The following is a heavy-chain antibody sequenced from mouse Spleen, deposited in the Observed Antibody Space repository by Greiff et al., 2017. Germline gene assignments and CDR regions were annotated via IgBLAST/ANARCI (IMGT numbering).Heavy chain of an antibody. V-gene: IGHV1-82*01. CDR1: GYGFSSSW. Sequence: QVQLQQSGPELVKPGASVKISCKASGYGFSSSWINWVKQRPGKGLEWIGRIYPGDGDTHYNGKFKGKATLTADKSSSTAFMQLSSLTSEDSAVYFCGRSYYYGSNWYFDVWGAGTTVTVSS. D-gene: IGHD1-1*01. CDR3: GRSYYYGSNWYFDV. J-gene: IGHJ1*01. CDR2: IYPGDGDT.